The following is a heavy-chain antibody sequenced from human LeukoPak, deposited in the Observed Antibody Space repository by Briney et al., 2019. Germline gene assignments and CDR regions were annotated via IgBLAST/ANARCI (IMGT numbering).Heavy chain of an antibody. CDR2: INPNSGGT. J-gene: IGHJ3*02. V-gene: IGHV1-2*02. CDR3: ARDPSVTTREHAFDI. CDR1: GGTFSSYA. D-gene: IGHD4-11*01. Sequence: ASVKVSCKASGGTFSSYAISWVRQAPGQGLEWMGWINPNSGGTNYAQKFQGRVTMTRDTSISTAYMELSRLRSDDTAVYYCARDPSVTTREHAFDIWGQGTMVTVSS.